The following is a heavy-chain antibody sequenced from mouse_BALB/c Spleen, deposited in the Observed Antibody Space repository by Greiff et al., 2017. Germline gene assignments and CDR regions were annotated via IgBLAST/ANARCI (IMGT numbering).Heavy chain of an antibody. CDR3: ARSLLYDYGGDYAMDY. D-gene: IGHD2-4*01. CDR1: GYSITSDYA. CDR2: ISYSGST. V-gene: IGHV3-2*02. J-gene: IGHJ4*01. Sequence: EVQLVESGPGLVKPSQSLSLTCTVTGYSITSDYAWNWIRQFPGNKLEWMGYISYSGSTSYNPSLKSRISITRDTSKNQFFLQLNSVTTEDTATYYCARSLLYDYGGDYAMDYWGQGTSVTVSS.